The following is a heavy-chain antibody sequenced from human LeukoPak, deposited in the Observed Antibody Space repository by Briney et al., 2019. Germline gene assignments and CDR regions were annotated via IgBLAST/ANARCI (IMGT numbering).Heavy chain of an antibody. V-gene: IGHV4-59*08. D-gene: IGHD4-11*01. J-gene: IGHJ6*02. CDR3: ARTQGWGTVRTGYYYGMDV. CDR2: IYYSET. CDR1: GGSISGSY. Sequence: PSGTLSLTCTVSGGSISGSYWSWVRQPPGKGLEWIGYIYYSETYYNPSLKSRVTISLDTSKNQFSLNLRFVTAADTAVYFCARTQGWGTVRTGYYYGMDVWGQGTTVTVSS.